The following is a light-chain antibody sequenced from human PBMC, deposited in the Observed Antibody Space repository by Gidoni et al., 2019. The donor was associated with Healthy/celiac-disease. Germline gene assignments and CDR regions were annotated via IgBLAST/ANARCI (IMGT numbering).Light chain of an antibody. CDR2: GAS. Sequence: IVLTQSPGTLSLSPGQRATLSCRASQSVSSSYLAWYQQKPGQAPRLLIYGASSRATGLPDRFSGSGSGTDFTLTISRLEPEDFAVYYCQQMYTFGQGTKLEIK. J-gene: IGKJ2*01. V-gene: IGKV3-20*01. CDR1: QSVSSSY. CDR3: QQMYT.